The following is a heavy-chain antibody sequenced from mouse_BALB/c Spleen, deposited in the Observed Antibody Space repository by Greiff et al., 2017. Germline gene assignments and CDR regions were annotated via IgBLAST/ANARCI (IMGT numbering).Heavy chain of an antibody. D-gene: IGHD1-1*01. V-gene: IGHV2-9*02. CDR1: GFSLTSYG. Sequence: VMLVESGPGLVAPSQSLSITCTVSGFSLTSYGVHWVRQPPGKGLEWLGVIWAGGSTNYNSALMSRLSISKDNSKSQVFLKMNSLQTDDTAMYYCARDRGITTVVEDYFDYWGQGTTLTVSS. CDR2: IWAGGST. J-gene: IGHJ2*01. CDR3: ARDRGITTVVEDYFDY.